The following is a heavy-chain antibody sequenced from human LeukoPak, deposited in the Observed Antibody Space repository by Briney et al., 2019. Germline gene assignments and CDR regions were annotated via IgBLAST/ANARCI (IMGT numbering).Heavy chain of an antibody. CDR1: GFTFSTYA. J-gene: IGHJ4*02. CDR2: ISGSRGST. V-gene: IGHV3-23*01. CDR3: AKDGKMTDY. Sequence: PGGSLRLSCAASGFTFSTYAMSWVRQAPGKGLEWVSSISGSRGSTYYTDSVKGRFTTSRDNSKNTLHLQMNSLRVEDTAVYYCAKDGKMTDYWGQGTLVTVSS. D-gene: IGHD1-26*01.